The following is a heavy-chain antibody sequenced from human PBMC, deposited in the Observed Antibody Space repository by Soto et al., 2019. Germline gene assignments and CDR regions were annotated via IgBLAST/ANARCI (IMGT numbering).Heavy chain of an antibody. D-gene: IGHD1-7*01. V-gene: IGHV4-34*01. CDR2: INHSGST. J-gene: IGHJ6*02. CDR1: GGSFSGYY. CDR3: ARGAGTHRYGMDV. Sequence: PSETLSLTCAVYGGSFSGYYWSLIRQPPGKGLEWIGEINHSGSTYYNPSLKSRVTISVDRSKNQFSLKLSSVTAADTAVYYCARGAGTHRYGMDVWGQGTTVTVSS.